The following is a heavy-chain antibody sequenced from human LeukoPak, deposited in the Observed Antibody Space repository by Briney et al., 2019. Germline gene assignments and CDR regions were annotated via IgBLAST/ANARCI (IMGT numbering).Heavy chain of an antibody. Sequence: SVKGRFTISRDNSKSTLYLQMNSLRAEDTAVYYCARSQFQSRGTFDYWGQGTLVTVSS. J-gene: IGHJ4*02. V-gene: IGHV3-30*07. D-gene: IGHD5-24*01. CDR3: ARSQFQSRGTFDY.